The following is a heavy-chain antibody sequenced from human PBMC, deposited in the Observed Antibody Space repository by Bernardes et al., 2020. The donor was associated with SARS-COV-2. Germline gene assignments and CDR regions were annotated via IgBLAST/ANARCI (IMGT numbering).Heavy chain of an antibody. CDR2: INEDGTIT. V-gene: IGHV3-74*01. CDR3: ARDVAGKEDF. J-gene: IGHJ4*01. CDR1: EFTFSRFW. Sequence: GGSLRLSCAASEFTFSRFWMHWVRQVPGKGLVWVSRINEDGTITNYANSVKGRFTISRDNAKNTLFLQMNRLRAEDTAIYYCARDVAGKEDFWGHGTLVTVSS. D-gene: IGHD2-15*01.